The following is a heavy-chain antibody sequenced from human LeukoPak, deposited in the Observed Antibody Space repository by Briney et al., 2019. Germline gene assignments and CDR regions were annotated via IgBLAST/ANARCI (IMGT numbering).Heavy chain of an antibody. D-gene: IGHD2-2*01. Sequence: GGTLRLFCAASGFTVSSNYMSWVRRAPGKGRQWVSVIYRGGSTYYADSVKGRLTISRDNSNNTLYLQMNSLRTDDTAVYYCGGCSSTSCYFLDYWGQGTLVTVSS. CDR1: GFTVSSNY. CDR3: GGCSSTSCYFLDY. V-gene: IGHV3-53*05. CDR2: IYRGGST. J-gene: IGHJ4*02.